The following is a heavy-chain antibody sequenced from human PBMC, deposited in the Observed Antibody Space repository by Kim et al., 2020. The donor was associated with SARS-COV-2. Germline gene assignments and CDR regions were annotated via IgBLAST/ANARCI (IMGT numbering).Heavy chain of an antibody. D-gene: IGHD5-12*01. CDR1: GYRFSNYW. CDR3: ARTYSGYDFDY. J-gene: IGHJ4*02. V-gene: IGHV5-51*01. CDR2: IYPDNFEI. Sequence: GESLKISCKGFGYRFSNYWIGWVRQMPGKGLEWMGAIYPDNFEIRYSPPFQGHVTVSVDKSTDTAYLRLNSLKASETATYYCARTYSGYDFDYWGQGTLVTVSS.